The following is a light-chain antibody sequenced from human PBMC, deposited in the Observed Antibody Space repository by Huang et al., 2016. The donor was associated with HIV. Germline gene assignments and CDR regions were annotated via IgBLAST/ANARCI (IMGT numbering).Light chain of an antibody. V-gene: IGKV1-39*01. CDR1: QSISSY. J-gene: IGKJ2*01. Sequence: DIQMTQPPSSLSASAGDRVTITCRASQSISSYLNWYQQKPGKAPKPLIYAASSLQSGVPSRFSGSGSGTDFTLTISSLQPEDVATYYCQQSYSTPHTFGQGTKLEIK. CDR3: QQSYSTPHT. CDR2: AAS.